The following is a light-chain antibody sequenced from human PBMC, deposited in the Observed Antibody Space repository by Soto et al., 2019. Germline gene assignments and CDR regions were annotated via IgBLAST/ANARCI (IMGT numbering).Light chain of an antibody. J-gene: IGLJ2*01. CDR1: SGHTNYV. Sequence: QPVVTQSPSASASLGASVKLTCTLSSGHTNYVIAWHQQQPEKGPRFLMKVDSDGSHRKGDGIPDRFSGSSSGAERYLIISSLQSEDEADYFCQTWGPDILVVGGGTKVTVL. CDR2: VDSDGSH. CDR3: QTWGPDILV. V-gene: IGLV4-69*01.